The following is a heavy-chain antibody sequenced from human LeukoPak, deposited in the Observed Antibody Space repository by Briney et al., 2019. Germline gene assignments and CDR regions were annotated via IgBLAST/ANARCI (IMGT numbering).Heavy chain of an antibody. D-gene: IGHD1-7*01. Sequence: ASVKVSCKASGYTFTGYYMHWVRQAPGQGLEWMGRINPNSGGTNYAQKFQGRVTMTRDTSISTAYMELSRLRSDDTAVYYCAREVAGTTPERERFDPWGQGTLDTVSS. CDR3: AREVAGTTPERERFDP. CDR1: GYTFTGYY. CDR2: INPNSGGT. V-gene: IGHV1-2*06. J-gene: IGHJ5*02.